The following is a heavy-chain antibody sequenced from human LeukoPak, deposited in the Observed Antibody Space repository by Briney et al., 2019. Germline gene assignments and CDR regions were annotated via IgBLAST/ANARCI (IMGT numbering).Heavy chain of an antibody. J-gene: IGHJ2*01. D-gene: IGHD4-17*01. CDR2: IYYSGST. V-gene: IGHV4-59*08. Sequence: PSETLSLTCTVSGGSISSYYWSWIRQPPGKGLEWIGYIYYSGSTNYNPSLESRVIISVDTSKNQFSLKLSSVTAADTAVYYCARRDYGDYLGWYFDLWGRGTLVTVSS. CDR3: ARRDYGDYLGWYFDL. CDR1: GGSISSYY.